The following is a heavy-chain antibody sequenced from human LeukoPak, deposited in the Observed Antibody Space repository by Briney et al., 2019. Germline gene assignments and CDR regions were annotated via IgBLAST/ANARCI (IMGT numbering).Heavy chain of an antibody. V-gene: IGHV4-34*01. CDR1: GGSFSGYY. J-gene: IGHJ4*02. Sequence: SETLSLTCAVYGGSFSGYYWSWIRQPPGKGLEWIGEINHSGSTNYNPSLKSRVTISVDTSKNQFSLKLSSVTAADTAVYYCAIAGNSNTNCYRCFAYWGQGTLVTVSS. CDR3: AIAGNSNTNCYRCFAY. CDR2: INHSGST. D-gene: IGHD2-2*02.